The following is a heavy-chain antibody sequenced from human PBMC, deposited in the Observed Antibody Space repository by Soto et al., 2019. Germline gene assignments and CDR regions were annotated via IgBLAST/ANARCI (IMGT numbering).Heavy chain of an antibody. J-gene: IGHJ6*03. CDR2: MNPNSGNT. Sequence: QGQLVQSGAEVKKPGASVKVSCKASGYTFTSYDINWVRQATGQGLEWMGWMNPNSGNTGYAQKFQGRVTMTRNTSISTAYMELSSLRSEDTAVYYCARVETTVTDYYYYYIDVWGKGTTVTVSS. V-gene: IGHV1-8*01. D-gene: IGHD4-4*01. CDR1: GYTFTSYD. CDR3: ARVETTVTDYYYYYIDV.